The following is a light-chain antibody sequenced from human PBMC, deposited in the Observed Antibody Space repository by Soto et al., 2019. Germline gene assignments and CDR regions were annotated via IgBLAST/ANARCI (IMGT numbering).Light chain of an antibody. J-gene: IGLJ1*01. Sequence: QSVLTQPASVSGSPGQSITISCTGTSSDVGGYDYVSWYQRHPGTAPRLIIFEVTNRPSGVPDRFSGSKSGSTASLTISGLQAEDEADYYCSLYISGSTYVFGTGTKVTVL. CDR3: SLYISGSTYV. CDR2: EVT. CDR1: SSDVGGYDY. V-gene: IGLV2-14*01.